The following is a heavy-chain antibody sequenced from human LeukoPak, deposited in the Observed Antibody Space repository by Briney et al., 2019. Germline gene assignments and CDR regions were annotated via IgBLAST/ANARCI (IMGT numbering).Heavy chain of an antibody. CDR2: ISYDGSNK. CDR1: GFTFSSYG. J-gene: IGHJ4*02. D-gene: IGHD7-27*01. Sequence: PGRSLRLSCAASGFTFSSYGMHWVRQAPGKGLEWVAVISYDGSNKYYADSVKGRFTISRDNSKNTLYLQMNSLRAEDTALYYCAKDMSLGTTYYFDYWGQGTLVTVSS. V-gene: IGHV3-30*18. CDR3: AKDMSLGTTYYFDY.